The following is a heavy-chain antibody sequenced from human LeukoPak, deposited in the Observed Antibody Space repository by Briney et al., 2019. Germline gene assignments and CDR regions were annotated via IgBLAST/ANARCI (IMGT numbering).Heavy chain of an antibody. Sequence: GGSLRLSCAASGFTFSSYGMHWVRQAPGKGLEWVAVISYDGSNKYYADSVKGRFTISRDNSKNTLYLEMNSLRAEDTAVYYCAKVSQLMRAFDIWGQGPMVTVSS. CDR2: ISYDGSNK. D-gene: IGHD2-2*01. J-gene: IGHJ3*02. CDR3: AKVSQLMRAFDI. CDR1: GFTFSSYG. V-gene: IGHV3-30*18.